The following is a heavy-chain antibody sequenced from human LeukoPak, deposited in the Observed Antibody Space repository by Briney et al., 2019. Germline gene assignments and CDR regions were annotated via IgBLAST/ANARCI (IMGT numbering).Heavy chain of an antibody. CDR1: GFTFINAW. D-gene: IGHD2-2*01. CDR2: ISGSGGST. CDR3: AKDLEDIVVVPAAHLAEYFQH. Sequence: GRSLRLSCAASGFTFINAWMAWVRQAPGKGLEWVSAISGSGGSTYYADSVKGRFTISRDNSKNTLYLQMNSLRAEDTAVYYCAKDLEDIVVVPAAHLAEYFQHWGQGTLVTVSS. J-gene: IGHJ1*01. V-gene: IGHV3-23*01.